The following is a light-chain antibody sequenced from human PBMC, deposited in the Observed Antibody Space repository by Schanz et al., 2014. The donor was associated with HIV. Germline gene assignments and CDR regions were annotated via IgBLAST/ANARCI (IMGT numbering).Light chain of an antibody. J-gene: IGLJ2*01. CDR2: EVN. V-gene: IGLV2-14*02. Sequence: QSALTQPASVSGSPGQSITISCTGTSSDVGSYNLVSWYQQHPGKAPKLIIFEVNQRPSGVPDRFSGSKSGNTASLTISGLQAEDEADYFCCSDTRTGTLIFGGGTKLTVL. CDR3: CSDTRTGTLI. CDR1: SSDVGSYNL.